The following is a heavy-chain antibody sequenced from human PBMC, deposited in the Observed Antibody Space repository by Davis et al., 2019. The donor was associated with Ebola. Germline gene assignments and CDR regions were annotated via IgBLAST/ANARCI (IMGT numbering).Heavy chain of an antibody. D-gene: IGHD6-19*01. Sequence: PSETLSLTCTVSGGPISSYYWSWIRQPAGKGLEWIGRIYTSGSTNYNPSLKSRVTMSVDTSKNQFSLKLSSVTAADKAVYHCARDGAQWLALYYYYYGMDVWGQGTTVTVSS. CDR3: ARDGAQWLALYYYYYGMDV. J-gene: IGHJ6*02. CDR1: GGPISSYY. V-gene: IGHV4-4*07. CDR2: IYTSGST.